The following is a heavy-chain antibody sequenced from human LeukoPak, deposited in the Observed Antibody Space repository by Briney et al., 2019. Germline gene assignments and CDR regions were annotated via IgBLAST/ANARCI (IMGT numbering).Heavy chain of an antibody. Sequence: PSGTLSLTCDVLGGSISSRNWRSWVRLPPGKGLEWIGEIYHGGSTNYNPSLKSRVTISVDKSKNQFSLNLSSVTATDTAVYYCTSKFGLNSGYYFDNWGQGTLVTVSS. CDR3: TSKFGLNSGYYFDN. CDR1: GGSISSRNW. D-gene: IGHD3-10*01. V-gene: IGHV4-4*02. CDR2: IYHGGST. J-gene: IGHJ4*02.